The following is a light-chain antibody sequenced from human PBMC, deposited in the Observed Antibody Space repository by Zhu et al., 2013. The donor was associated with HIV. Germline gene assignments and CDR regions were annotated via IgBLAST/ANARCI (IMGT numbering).Light chain of an antibody. CDR2: GAS. CDR1: QSISTN. CDR3: LQYGKTPYT. Sequence: ETVMTQSPATLSVSPGEGVTLSCRASQSISTNLAWYQQKPGQAPRLLMYGASTRATGIPDRFSGSGSGTDFTLIINSLESEDFAVYYCLQYGKTPYTFGQGTKVDIK. V-gene: IGKV3-15*01. J-gene: IGKJ2*01.